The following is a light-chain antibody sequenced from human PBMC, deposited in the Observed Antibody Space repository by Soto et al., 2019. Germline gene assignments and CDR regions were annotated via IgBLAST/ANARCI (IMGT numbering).Light chain of an antibody. CDR3: HQYDGSPIT. CDR1: QTIDNT. J-gene: IGKJ5*01. Sequence: EIVMTQSPATLSLSPGERATLSCRASQTIDNTLAWYQRKPGQAPRLLISGISRRAPGIPDRFSGDGSGTDFTLTISRLEPEDYAVYYCHQYDGSPITFGQGTRLEIK. V-gene: IGKV3-20*01. CDR2: GIS.